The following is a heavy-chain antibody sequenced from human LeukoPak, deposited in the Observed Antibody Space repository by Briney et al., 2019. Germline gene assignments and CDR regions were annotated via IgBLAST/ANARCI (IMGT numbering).Heavy chain of an antibody. D-gene: IGHD2-15*01. CDR3: ARAGYCSGGSCYSSYYYYGMDV. J-gene: IGHJ6*02. Sequence: SETLSLTCAVYGGSFSGYYWSWIRQPPGKGREWIGEINQSGSTNYNPSIKSRVTISVETSKNQFSLKLSSVTAADTAVYYCARAGYCSGGSCYSSYYYYGMDVWGQGTTVTVSS. CDR1: GGSFSGYY. CDR2: INQSGST. V-gene: IGHV4-34*01.